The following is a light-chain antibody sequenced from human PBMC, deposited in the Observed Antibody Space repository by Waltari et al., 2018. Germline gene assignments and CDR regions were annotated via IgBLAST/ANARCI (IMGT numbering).Light chain of an antibody. CDR1: QDIGTY. V-gene: IGKV1-33*01. J-gene: IGKJ4*01. CDR2: DAS. CDR3: RHYENHLLT. Sequence: DLQMTQSPSSLSASVGDTVTITVQASQDIGTYLNCFQQKQGQAPNLLIYDASKLETVTAVPFRFSGSESETDFTFTSTNLEADDSGTYYCRHYENHLLTFAGGTKVEI.